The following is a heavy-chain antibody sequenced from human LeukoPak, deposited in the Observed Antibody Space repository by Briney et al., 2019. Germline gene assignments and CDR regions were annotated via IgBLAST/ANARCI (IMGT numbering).Heavy chain of an antibody. D-gene: IGHD4-11*01. CDR2: IYYTGST. J-gene: IGHJ3*01. CDR1: DGSVSSGGYY. Sequence: SQTLSLTCTVSDGSVSSGGYYWVWIRQRPGKGLEWIGYIYYTGSTSYNPSLKSRLTIAVDTSKNQFSLKLSSVTAADTAVYYCARPLNTVHDTFDVWGQGTMVTVSS. CDR3: ARPLNTVHDTFDV. V-gene: IGHV4-31*03.